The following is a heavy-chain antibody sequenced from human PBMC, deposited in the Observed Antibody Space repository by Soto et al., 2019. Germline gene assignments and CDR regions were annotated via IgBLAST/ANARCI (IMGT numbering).Heavy chain of an antibody. V-gene: IGHV4-59*08. CDR2: IYYSGST. D-gene: IGHD3-9*01. J-gene: IGHJ4*02. Sequence: QVQLQESGPGLVKPSETLSLTCTVSGGSISSYYWSWIRQPPGKGLEWIGYIYYSGSTNYNPSLKSRVTISVDTSKNQFSLKRSSVTAADTAVYYCARRNDILTGYSLDYWGQGTLVTVSS. CDR1: GGSISSYY. CDR3: ARRNDILTGYSLDY.